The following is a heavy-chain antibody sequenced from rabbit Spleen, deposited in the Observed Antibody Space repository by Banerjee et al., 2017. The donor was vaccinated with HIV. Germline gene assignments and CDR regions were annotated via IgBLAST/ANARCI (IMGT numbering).Heavy chain of an antibody. D-gene: IGHD1-1*01. CDR2: IYPTTDTT. CDR1: GFTISNYW. V-gene: IGHV1S7*01. CDR3: ARDLVAVIGWNFNL. J-gene: IGHJ4*01. Sequence: HLEESGGRLVQPGGSLTLSCKASGFTISNYWMNWVRQAPGKGLEWIGIIYPTTDTTYYASWVNGRFTISSDNAQSTVDLKMTSLTAADTATYFCARDLVAVIGWNFNLWGPGTLVTVS.